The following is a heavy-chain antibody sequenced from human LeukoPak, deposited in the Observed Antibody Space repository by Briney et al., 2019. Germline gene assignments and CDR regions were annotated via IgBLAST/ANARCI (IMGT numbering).Heavy chain of an antibody. J-gene: IGHJ4*02. V-gene: IGHV4-34*01. CDR2: INHSGST. CDR3: ARGEVSFDY. Sequence: SETLSLTCAVYGGSFSGYYWSWIRQPPGKGLEWIGEINHSGSTNYNPSLKSRVTISVDTSKNQSSLKLSSVTAADTAVYYCARGEVSFDYWGQGTLVTVSS. CDR1: GGSFSGYY.